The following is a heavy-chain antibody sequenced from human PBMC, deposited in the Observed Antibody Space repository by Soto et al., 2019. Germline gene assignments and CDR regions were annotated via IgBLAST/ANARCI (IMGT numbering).Heavy chain of an antibody. CDR3: ARDRLSGGQQLVRVRLAD. J-gene: IGHJ4*02. CDR2: ISSSSSTI. CDR1: GFTFSSYS. D-gene: IGHD6-13*01. V-gene: IGHV3-48*02. Sequence: GGSLRLSCAASGFTFSSYSMNWVRQAPGKGLEWVSYISSSSSTIYYADSVKGRFTISRDNAKNSLYLQMNSLRDEDTAVYYCARDRLSGGQQLVRVRLADWGQGTLVTVSS.